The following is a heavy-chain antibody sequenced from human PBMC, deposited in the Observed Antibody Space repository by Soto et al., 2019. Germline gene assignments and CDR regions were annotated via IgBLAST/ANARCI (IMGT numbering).Heavy chain of an antibody. Sequence: EVQLVESGGGLIQPGGSLRLSCAASGFAVSANYMSWVRQAPGKGLEWISLIYSGGTTEYADSVKGRFTISRDNVKNTLFLQMNNLRVEDTAVYFCVRDGALRYWGQGTLVTVSS. CDR1: GFAVSANY. CDR2: IYSGGTT. D-gene: IGHD1-20*01. V-gene: IGHV3-53*01. J-gene: IGHJ4*02. CDR3: VRDGALRY.